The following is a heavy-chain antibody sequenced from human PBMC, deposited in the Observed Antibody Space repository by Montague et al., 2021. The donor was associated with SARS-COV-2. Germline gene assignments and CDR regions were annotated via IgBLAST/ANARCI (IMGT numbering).Heavy chain of an antibody. Sequence: PALVKPTQTLTQTCTFSGFSLSTPNVGVGWIRQPPGKALEWVAVIYSNDEKRYSPPLRNRLTITKDTAKNQVVLSLTYVGPVDTATYYCAHLIRYYDIFTGIPFDYWGQGSQVTVSS. CDR2: IYSNDEK. CDR3: AHLIRYYDIFTGIPFDY. CDR1: GFSLSTPNVG. V-gene: IGHV2-5*01. D-gene: IGHD3-9*01. J-gene: IGHJ4*02.